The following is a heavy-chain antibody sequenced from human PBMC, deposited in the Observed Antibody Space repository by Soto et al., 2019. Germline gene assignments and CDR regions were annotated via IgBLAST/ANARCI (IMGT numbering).Heavy chain of an antibody. Sequence: GGSLRLSCATSGLTFSNYAMSWVRQAPGGGLEWVSSMSGSSSTTYYADSVRGRFTISRGRSKNTLYLQMSSLRAEDTALYYCAKNQERELPRVIDFWGQGTLVTVSS. D-gene: IGHD1-7*01. J-gene: IGHJ4*02. CDR3: AKNQERELPRVIDF. CDR1: GLTFSNYA. V-gene: IGHV3-23*01. CDR2: MSGSSSTT.